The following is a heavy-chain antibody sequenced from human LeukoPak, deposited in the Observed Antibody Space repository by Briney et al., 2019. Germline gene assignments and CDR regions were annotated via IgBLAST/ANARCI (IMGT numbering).Heavy chain of an antibody. CDR2: ISGSGGST. CDR3: AKGARWVVRGVIYFDY. D-gene: IGHD3-10*01. Sequence: GGSLRLSCAASGFTFSSYAMSWVRQAPGKGLEWVSAISGSGGSTYYADSVKGRFTISRDNSKNTLYLQMNSLRAEDTAVYYCAKGARWVVRGVIYFDYWGQGTLVTVSS. V-gene: IGHV3-23*01. J-gene: IGHJ4*02. CDR1: GFTFSSYA.